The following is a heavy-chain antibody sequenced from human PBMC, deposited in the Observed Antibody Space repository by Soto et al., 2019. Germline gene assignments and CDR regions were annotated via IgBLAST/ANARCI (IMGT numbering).Heavy chain of an antibody. J-gene: IGHJ6*02. Sequence: GASVKVSCKASGYTFTGYYMHWVRQAPGQGLEWMGWISAYNGNTNYAQKVQGRVTMTTDTSTSTAYMELRSLRSDDTAVYYCARDYDFWSGGYYGMDVWGQGTTVTVSS. CDR1: GYTFTGYY. V-gene: IGHV1-18*04. D-gene: IGHD3-3*01. CDR3: ARDYDFWSGGYYGMDV. CDR2: ISAYNGNT.